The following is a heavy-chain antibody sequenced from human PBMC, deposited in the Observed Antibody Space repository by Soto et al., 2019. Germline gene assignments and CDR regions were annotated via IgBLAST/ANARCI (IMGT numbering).Heavy chain of an antibody. CDR3: AKGFMSGGYCANGICYHFDY. V-gene: IGHV3-30*18. J-gene: IGHJ4*02. D-gene: IGHD2-8*01. Sequence: QVQLVESGGGVVQPGGSLTLSCAASGFTFSSYGMHWVRQAPGKGLEWVAVMSYDGNNKYYADSVQGRFTVSRDNSRNTQFLQMSSLRFEDAAVYYCAKGFMSGGYCANGICYHFDYWGQGTPVTVSS. CDR2: MSYDGNNK. CDR1: GFTFSSYG.